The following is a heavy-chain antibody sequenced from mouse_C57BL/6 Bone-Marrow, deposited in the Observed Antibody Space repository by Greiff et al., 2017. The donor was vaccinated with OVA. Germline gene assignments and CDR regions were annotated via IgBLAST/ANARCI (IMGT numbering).Heavy chain of an antibody. D-gene: IGHD2-5*01. CDR2: ISSGGSYT. CDR3: ARRRAYYSNYDYAMDY. V-gene: IGHV5-6*01. Sequence: VQRVESGGDLVKPGGSLKLSCAASGFTFSSYGMSWVRQTPDKRLEWVATISSGGSYTYYPDSVKGRFTISRDNAKNTLYLQMSSLKSEDTAMYYCARRRAYYSNYDYAMDYWGQGTSVTVSS. J-gene: IGHJ4*01. CDR1: GFTFSSYG.